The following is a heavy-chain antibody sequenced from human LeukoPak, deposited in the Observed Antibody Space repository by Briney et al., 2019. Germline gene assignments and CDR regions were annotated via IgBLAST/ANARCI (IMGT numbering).Heavy chain of an antibody. V-gene: IGHV3-48*04. CDR1: GFAFSSYS. J-gene: IGHJ4*02. Sequence: GGSLRLSCAASGFAFSSYSMDWVRQAPGKGLELVSYISSNSRTTYYADSVKGRFTISRDNAKNSLYLQMNSLRAEDTAVYYCARGDSNYYDSSGYLDYWGQGTLVTVSS. CDR3: ARGDSNYYDSSGYLDY. D-gene: IGHD3-22*01. CDR2: ISSNSRTT.